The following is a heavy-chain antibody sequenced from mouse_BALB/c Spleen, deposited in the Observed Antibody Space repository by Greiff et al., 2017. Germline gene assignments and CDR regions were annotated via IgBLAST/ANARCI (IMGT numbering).Heavy chain of an antibody. V-gene: IGHV3-2*02. CDR3: AREGRVFDY. D-gene: IGHD3-3*01. CDR2: ISYSGST. J-gene: IGHJ2*01. Sequence: VQLQQSGPGLVKPSQSLSLTCTVTGYSITSDYAWNWIRQFPGNKLEWMGYISYSGSTSYNPSLKSRISITRDTSKNQFFLQLNSVTTEDTATYYCAREGRVFDYWGQGTTLTVSS. CDR1: GYSITSDYA.